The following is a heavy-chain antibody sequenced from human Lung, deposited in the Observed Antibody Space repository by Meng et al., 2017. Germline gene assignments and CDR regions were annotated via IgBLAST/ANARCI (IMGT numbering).Heavy chain of an antibody. CDR2: INRDGTKP. V-gene: IGHV3-74*01. Sequence: VPLVGSGGGLVPPGGSLRLSCAASGFTFTDHWMHWVRQGPGKGLVWVSRINRDGTKPTYADSVKGRFTISRDNAKNSLYLQMNNLRAEDTAFYYCTNDRLNHWGQGALVTVSS. CDR3: TNDRLNH. CDR1: GFTFTDHW. J-gene: IGHJ1*01. D-gene: IGHD1-1*01.